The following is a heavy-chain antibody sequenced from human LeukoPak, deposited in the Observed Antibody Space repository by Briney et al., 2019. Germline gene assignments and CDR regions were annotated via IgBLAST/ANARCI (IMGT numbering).Heavy chain of an antibody. V-gene: IGHV3-33*01. J-gene: IGHJ4*02. CDR2: IWYDGSNK. CDR3: ARAGYCSSTACLDY. D-gene: IGHD2-2*01. CDR1: GFTFSSYG. Sequence: PGRSLTLSCAASGFTFSSYGMHWVRQAPGKGLEWVAVIWYDGSNKYYADSVKGRFPISRDNSKNTLYLQMNSLRVEDTAVYYCARAGYCSSTACLDYWGQGTLVTVSS.